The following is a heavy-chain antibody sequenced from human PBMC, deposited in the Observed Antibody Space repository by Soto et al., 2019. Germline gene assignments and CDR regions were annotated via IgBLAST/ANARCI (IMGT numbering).Heavy chain of an antibody. Sequence: GGSLRLSCAASGFTFSTYAMTWVRQAPGRGLEWVSSISGSAGNTYYADSVKGRFTISRDNSKNTLYVQMNSLRAEDTAVYYCAKMNGDYYGSSDYWGQGTLVTVSS. D-gene: IGHD3-10*01. CDR1: GFTFSTYA. V-gene: IGHV3-23*01. CDR3: AKMNGDYYGSSDY. CDR2: ISGSAGNT. J-gene: IGHJ4*02.